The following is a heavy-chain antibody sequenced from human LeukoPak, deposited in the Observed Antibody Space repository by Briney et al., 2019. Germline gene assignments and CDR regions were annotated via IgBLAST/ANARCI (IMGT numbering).Heavy chain of an antibody. J-gene: IGHJ4*02. D-gene: IGHD3-3*01. CDR1: GGSISSYY. Sequence: SETLSLTCTVSGGSISSYYWSWIRQPPGKGLEWIGYIYYSGSTNYNPSLKSRVTISVDTSKNQFSLKLSSVTAADTAVYYCARRTYYDFWSGYLDYWGQGTLVTVSS. V-gene: IGHV4-59*01. CDR2: IYYSGST. CDR3: ARRTYYDFWSGYLDY.